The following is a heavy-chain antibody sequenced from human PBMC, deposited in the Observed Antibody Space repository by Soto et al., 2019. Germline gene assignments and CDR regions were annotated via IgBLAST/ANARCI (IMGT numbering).Heavy chain of an antibody. CDR1: GFTVSSYA. V-gene: IGHV3-64*01. D-gene: IGHD2-8*01. J-gene: IGHJ4*02. CDR3: ATTGSIVRGAHFDY. Sequence: GGSLRLSCAASGFTVSSYAMHWVRQAPGKGLEYVSAISSNGGSTYYANSVKGRFTISRDNSKNTLYLQMGSLRAEDMAVYYCATTGSIVRGAHFDYWGQGTLVTVSS. CDR2: ISSNGGST.